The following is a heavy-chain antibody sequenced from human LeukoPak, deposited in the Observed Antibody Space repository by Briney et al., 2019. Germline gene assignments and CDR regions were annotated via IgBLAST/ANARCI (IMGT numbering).Heavy chain of an antibody. CDR3: ARESPGGYSYGGDYFDY. V-gene: IGHV3-21*01. J-gene: IGHJ4*02. CDR1: GFTFSSYS. Sequence: GGSLRLSCAASGFTFSSYSMNWVRQAPGKGLEWVSSISSSSYIYYADSVKGRFTISRDNAKNSLYLQMNSLRAEDTAVYYCARESPGGYSYGGDYFDYWGQGTLVTVS. CDR2: ISSSSYI. D-gene: IGHD5-18*01.